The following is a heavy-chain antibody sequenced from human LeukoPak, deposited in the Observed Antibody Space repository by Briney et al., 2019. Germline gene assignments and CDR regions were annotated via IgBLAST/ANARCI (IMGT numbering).Heavy chain of an antibody. CDR3: ARAIQLWRWFDY. D-gene: IGHD5-18*01. CDR2: IYYSGST. Sequence: PSQTLSLTCTVSGGSISSGDYYWSWIRQPPGNGLEWIGYIYYSGSTYYNPSLKSRVTISVDTSKNQFSLKLSSVTAADTAVYYCARAIQLWRWFDYWGQGTLVTVSS. J-gene: IGHJ4*02. V-gene: IGHV4-30-4*08. CDR1: GGSISSGDYY.